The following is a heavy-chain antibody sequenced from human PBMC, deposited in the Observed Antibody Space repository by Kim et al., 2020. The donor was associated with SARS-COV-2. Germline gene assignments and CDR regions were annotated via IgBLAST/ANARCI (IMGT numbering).Heavy chain of an antibody. J-gene: IGHJ4*02. D-gene: IGHD3-10*01. CDR2: ISGSGGST. V-gene: IGHV3-23*01. Sequence: GGSLRLSCAASGFTFSSYAMSWVRQAPGKGLEWVSAISGSGGSTYYADSVKGRFTISRDNSKNTLYLQMNSLRAEDTAVYYCAKDGQLWFGELYPFDYWGQGTLVTVSS. CDR1: GFTFSSYA. CDR3: AKDGQLWFGELYPFDY.